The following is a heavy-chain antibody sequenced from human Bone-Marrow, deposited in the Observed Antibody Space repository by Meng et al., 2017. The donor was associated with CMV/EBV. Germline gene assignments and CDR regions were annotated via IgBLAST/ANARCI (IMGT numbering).Heavy chain of an antibody. CDR2: INEDGSEK. CDR1: GGSFSGYY. Sequence: GGSLRLSCAVYGGSFSGYYWSWIRQPPGKGLEWLANINEDGSEKNYVDSLKGRFTISRDNAKNSLYLQMNSLRAEDTAVYYCASEYCSSTSCYPYYYYYYGMDVWGQGTTVTVAS. CDR3: ASEYCSSTSCYPYYYYYYGMDV. V-gene: IGHV3-7*01. D-gene: IGHD2-2*01. J-gene: IGHJ6*01.